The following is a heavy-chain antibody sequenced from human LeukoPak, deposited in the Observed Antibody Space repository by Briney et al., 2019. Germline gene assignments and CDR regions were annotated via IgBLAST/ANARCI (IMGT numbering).Heavy chain of an antibody. V-gene: IGHV3-21*01. D-gene: IGHD3-22*01. CDR3: ARVSGYYDSSGYYDY. CDR2: ISSSSSYI. Sequence: GGSLRLSCAASGFTFSSYNMNWVRQAPGKGLEWVSSISSSSSYIFYADSVKSRFTISRDNAKNSLYLQMNSLRAEDTAVYYCARVSGYYDSSGYYDYWGQGTLVTVSS. CDR1: GFTFSSYN. J-gene: IGHJ4*02.